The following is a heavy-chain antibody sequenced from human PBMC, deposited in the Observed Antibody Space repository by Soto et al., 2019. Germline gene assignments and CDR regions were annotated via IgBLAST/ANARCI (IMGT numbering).Heavy chain of an antibody. D-gene: IGHD5-12*01. CDR3: AREAHIVATIWGFTGFDY. J-gene: IGHJ4*02. CDR1: GYTFTGYY. Sequence: ASVKVSCKASGYTFTGYYMHWVRQAPGQGLEWMGRINPNLGVANYAQKFQGRVTITADKSMSTAYMELSSLRSEDTAVYYCAREAHIVATIWGFTGFDYWGQGTLVTVSS. CDR2: INPNLGVA. V-gene: IGHV1-2*02.